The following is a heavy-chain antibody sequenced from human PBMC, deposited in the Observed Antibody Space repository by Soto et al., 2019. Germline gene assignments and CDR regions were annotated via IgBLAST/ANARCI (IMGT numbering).Heavy chain of an antibody. D-gene: IGHD6-19*01. CDR2: INHSGST. CDR1: GGSFSGYY. Sequence: SETLSLTCAVYGGSFSGYYWSWIRQPPGKGLEWIGEINHSGSTNYNPSLKSRVTISVDTSKNQFSLKLSSVTAADTAVYYCARGSLTPGIAVAVWYFDYWGQGTLVTVSS. J-gene: IGHJ4*02. CDR3: ARGSLTPGIAVAVWYFDY. V-gene: IGHV4-34*01.